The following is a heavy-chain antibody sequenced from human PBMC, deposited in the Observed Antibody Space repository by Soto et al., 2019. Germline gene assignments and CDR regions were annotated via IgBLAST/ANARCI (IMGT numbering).Heavy chain of an antibody. CDR2: IIPILGIA. CDR1: GGTFSSYT. V-gene: IGHV1-69*02. D-gene: IGHD6-6*01. CDR3: ARVIGSSSSRYMDV. J-gene: IGHJ6*03. Sequence: SVKVSCKASGGTFSSYTISWGRQAPGQGLEWMGRIIPILGIANYAQKFQGRVTITADKSTSTAYMELSSLRSEDTAVYYCARVIGSSSSRYMDVWGKGTTVTVSS.